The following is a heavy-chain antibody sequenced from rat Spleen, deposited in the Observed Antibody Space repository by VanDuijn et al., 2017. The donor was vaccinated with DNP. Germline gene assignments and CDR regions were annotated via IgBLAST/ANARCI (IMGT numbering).Heavy chain of an antibody. V-gene: IGHV4-2*01. D-gene: IGHD1-11*01. CDR2: INKDSSII. Sequence: EVKLVESGGGLVQPGRSLKLSCAASGFNFNDYWMGWVRQAPGKGLEWIGEINKDSSIINYTPSLKDKFTISRDNAQNTLFLQMSKLGSEDTAIYYCARGGTTGAYFDYWGQGVMVTVSS. CDR1: GFNFNDYW. J-gene: IGHJ2*01. CDR3: ARGGTTGAYFDY.